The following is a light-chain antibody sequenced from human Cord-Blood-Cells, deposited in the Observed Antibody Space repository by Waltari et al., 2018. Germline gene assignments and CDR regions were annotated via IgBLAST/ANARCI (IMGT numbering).Light chain of an antibody. CDR1: SSDVGGYNY. J-gene: IGLJ3*02. CDR3: SSYTSSSTFEWV. CDR2: DVS. Sequence: QSALTQPASVSGSPGQSITISCTGTSSDVGGYNYVSWYQRPPGKAPKLMIYDVSKRPSVVSNRVSGAKSGNTASLTISELQAEDEADYYCSSYTSSSTFEWVFGGGTKLTV. V-gene: IGLV2-14*01.